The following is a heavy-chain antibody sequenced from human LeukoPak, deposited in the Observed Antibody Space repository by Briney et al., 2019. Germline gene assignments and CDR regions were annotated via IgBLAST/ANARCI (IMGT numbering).Heavy chain of an antibody. CDR1: GGSISSGGYY. J-gene: IGHJ4*02. V-gene: IGHV4-31*03. CDR3: ATTSSGYYPTIDY. CDR2: IYYSGST. Sequence: SETLSLTCTVSGGSISSGGYYWSWIRQHPGKGLEGIGYIYYSGSTYYNPSLTSRVTISVDTSKNQFSLKLSSVTAADTAVYYCATTSSGYYPTIDYWGQGTLVTVSS. D-gene: IGHD3-22*01.